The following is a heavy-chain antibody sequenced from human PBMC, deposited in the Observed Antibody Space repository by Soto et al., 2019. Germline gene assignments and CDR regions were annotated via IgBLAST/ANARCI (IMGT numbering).Heavy chain of an antibody. CDR3: ASLPRGHYGDYGLDY. J-gene: IGHJ4*01. D-gene: IGHD4-17*01. V-gene: IGHV1-18*01. CDR2: ISAYNGNT. Sequence: ASVKVSCKASGYTFTRYGISWVRQAPGQGLEWMGWISAYNGNTNYAQKLQGRVTMTTDTSTSTAYMELRSLRSDDTAVYYPASLPRGHYGDYGLDYWGQGTLVTVSS. CDR1: GYTFTRYG.